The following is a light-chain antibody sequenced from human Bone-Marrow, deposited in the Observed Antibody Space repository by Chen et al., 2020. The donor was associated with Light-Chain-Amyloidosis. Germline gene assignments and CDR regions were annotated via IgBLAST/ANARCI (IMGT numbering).Light chain of an antibody. CDR3: QSADSSGTYEVI. Sequence: SYDLPQPPSVSVSPGQTARNPGSGDDLPTKYAYWYQQKPGQAPVLVIHRDTERPSGISERFSGSSSGTTATLTISGVQAEDEADYHCQSADSSGTYEVIFGGGTKLTVL. J-gene: IGLJ2*01. V-gene: IGLV3-25*03. CDR1: DLPTKY. CDR2: RDT.